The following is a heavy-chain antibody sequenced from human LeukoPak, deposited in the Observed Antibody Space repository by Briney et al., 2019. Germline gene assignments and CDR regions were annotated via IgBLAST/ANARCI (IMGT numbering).Heavy chain of an antibody. CDR1: GGSISSGSYY. V-gene: IGHV4-61*02. CDR2: IYTSGST. CDR3: ARDRLRSGDYYGSGSYSHD. Sequence: SETLSLTCTVSGGSISSGSYYWSWIRQPAGKGLEWIGRIYTSGSTNYNPSLKSRVTISVDTSKNQFSLKLSSVTATDTAVYYCARDRLRSGDYYGSGSYSHDWGQGTLVTVSS. J-gene: IGHJ4*02. D-gene: IGHD3-10*01.